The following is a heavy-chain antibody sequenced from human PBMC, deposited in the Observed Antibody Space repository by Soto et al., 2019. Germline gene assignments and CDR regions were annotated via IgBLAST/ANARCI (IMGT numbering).Heavy chain of an antibody. CDR2: INAGDGNI. Sequence: ASVKVSCKASGYTFTTYSMHWVRQAPGQRLEWMGWINAGDGNIKYSQKFQGRVTITRDTSASTVYMELSSLRSEDTAVYYCARGWWDVRPQDWFDPWGQGTLVTVSS. CDR1: GYTFTTYS. J-gene: IGHJ5*02. V-gene: IGHV1-3*01. CDR3: ARGWWDVRPQDWFDP. D-gene: IGHD1-26*01.